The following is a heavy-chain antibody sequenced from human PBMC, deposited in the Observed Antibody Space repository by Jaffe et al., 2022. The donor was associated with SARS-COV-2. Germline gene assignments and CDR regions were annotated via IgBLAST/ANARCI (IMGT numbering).Heavy chain of an antibody. CDR2: IYYSGST. CDR3: ARTLDYYDSSGRPLRGFYYYYYYMDV. D-gene: IGHD3-22*01. CDR1: GGSISSSSYY. V-gene: IGHV4-39*01. Sequence: QLQLQESGPGLVKPSETLSLTCTVSGGSISSSSYYWGWIRQPPGKGLEWIGSIYYSGSTYYNPSLKSRVTISVDTSKNQFSLKLSSVTAADTAVYYCARTLDYYDSSGRPLRGFYYYYYYMDVWGKGTTVTVSS. J-gene: IGHJ6*03.